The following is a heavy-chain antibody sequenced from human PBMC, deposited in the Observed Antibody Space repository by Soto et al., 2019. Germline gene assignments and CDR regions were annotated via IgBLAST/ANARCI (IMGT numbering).Heavy chain of an antibody. Sequence: QVQLQESGPGLVKPSQTLSLTCSVSGKSISSGGYYWSWIRHHPGKGLEWIGYIYDSESAYYNPSLKSRVTISMDTSKNHFAMRLSSVTAADTAVYYCARASSSSSAADYWGQGTLATVSS. D-gene: IGHD6-6*01. CDR1: GKSISSGGYY. J-gene: IGHJ4*02. CDR2: IYDSESA. CDR3: ARASSSSSAADY. V-gene: IGHV4-31*03.